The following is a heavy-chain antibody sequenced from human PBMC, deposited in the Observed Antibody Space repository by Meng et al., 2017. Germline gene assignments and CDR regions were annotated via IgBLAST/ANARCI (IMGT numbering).Heavy chain of an antibody. CDR1: GGTISSVGYY. Sequence: QVHRQESGPGLVKPSQTLSLTCTVSGGTISSVGYYWSWIRQHPGKGLEWIGYIYYSGSTYYNPSLKILVTISVDTSKNQFSLKLSSVTAADTAVDYCARGTDYGDYYFDYWGQGTLVTVSS. V-gene: IGHV4-31*01. J-gene: IGHJ4*02. D-gene: IGHD4-17*01. CDR3: ARGTDYGDYYFDY. CDR2: IYYSGST.